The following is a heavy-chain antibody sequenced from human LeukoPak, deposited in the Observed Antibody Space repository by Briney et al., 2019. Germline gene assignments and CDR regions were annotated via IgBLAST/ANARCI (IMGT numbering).Heavy chain of an antibody. CDR3: ARDLTVSGDAFDI. Sequence: SETLSLTCAVYGGSFSGYYWSWIRQPPGKGLEWIGEINHSGSTNYNPSLKSRVTISVDTSKNQFSLKLSSVTAADTAVYYCARDLTVSGDAFDIWGQGTMVTVSS. CDR1: GGSFSGYY. V-gene: IGHV4-34*01. J-gene: IGHJ3*02. D-gene: IGHD4-11*01. CDR2: INHSGST.